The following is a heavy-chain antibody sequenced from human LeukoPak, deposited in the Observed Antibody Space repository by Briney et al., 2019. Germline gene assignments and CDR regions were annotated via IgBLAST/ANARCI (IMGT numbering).Heavy chain of an antibody. CDR3: ARGRAKAYCGGDCYSGY. J-gene: IGHJ4*02. V-gene: IGHV3-30*02. Sequence: GGSLRLSCAASGFTFSSYGMHWVRQAPGKGLEWVAFIRYDGSNKYYADSVKGRFTISRDNSKNTLYLQMNSLRAEDTAVYYCARGRAKAYCGGDCYSGYWGQGTLVTVSS. CDR1: GFTFSSYG. D-gene: IGHD2-21*02. CDR2: IRYDGSNK.